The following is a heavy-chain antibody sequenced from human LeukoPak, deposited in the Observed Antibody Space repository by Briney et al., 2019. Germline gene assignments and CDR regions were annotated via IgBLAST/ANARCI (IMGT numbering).Heavy chain of an antibody. CDR3: ARGNYYGSGSYDLDY. Sequence: GASVKVSCKASGYTFTNYAISWVRQAPGQGLEWVGWISAYNGNTNYAQKLQGRVTMTTDTSTSTAYMDLRSLRSDDTAVYYCARGNYYGSGSYDLDYWGQGTLVTVSS. CDR1: GYTFTNYA. V-gene: IGHV1-18*01. J-gene: IGHJ4*02. D-gene: IGHD3-10*01. CDR2: ISAYNGNT.